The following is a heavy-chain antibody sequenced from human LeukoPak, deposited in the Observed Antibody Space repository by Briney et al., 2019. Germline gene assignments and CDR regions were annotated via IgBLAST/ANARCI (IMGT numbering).Heavy chain of an antibody. CDR1: GGTFSSHA. Sequence: SVNVSCQASGGTFSSHAISWVRQAPGQGPEWMGGIIPIIGTANYAQKFQGRVTIIADKSTSTAYMELSSLRAEDTAVYYCARCYDSSAYKLPIDSWGQGTLVSVSS. CDR3: ARCYDSSAYKLPIDS. J-gene: IGHJ4*02. CDR2: IIPIIGTA. D-gene: IGHD3-22*01. V-gene: IGHV1-69*06.